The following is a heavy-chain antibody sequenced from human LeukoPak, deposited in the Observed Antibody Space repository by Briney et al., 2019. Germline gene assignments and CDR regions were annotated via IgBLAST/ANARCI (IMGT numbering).Heavy chain of an antibody. CDR3: AKSRVELQESDAFDI. J-gene: IGHJ3*02. V-gene: IGHV3-30*02. Sequence: GGSLRLSCAASGFTFSSYGMHWVRQAPGKGLEWVAFIRYDGSNKYYADSVKGRFTISRDNSKNTLYLQMNSLRAEDTAVYYCAKSRVELQESDAFDIWGQGTMVTVSS. D-gene: IGHD1-7*01. CDR2: IRYDGSNK. CDR1: GFTFSSYG.